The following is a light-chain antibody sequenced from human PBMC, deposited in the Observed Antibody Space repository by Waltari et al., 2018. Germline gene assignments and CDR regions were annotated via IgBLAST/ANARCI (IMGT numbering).Light chain of an antibody. J-gene: IGLJ2*01. Sequence: QSALTQPASVSGSPGQSVTIFCAGTSNDVGGYTSVLWYQEHPGQAPRVIIYDVSDWPSGVSDRFSGSKSGNTASLTISGLQAEDEADYYCSSQSSNDVVLFGGGTKLTVL. V-gene: IGLV2-14*01. CDR3: SSQSSNDVVL. CDR1: SNDVGGYTS. CDR2: DVS.